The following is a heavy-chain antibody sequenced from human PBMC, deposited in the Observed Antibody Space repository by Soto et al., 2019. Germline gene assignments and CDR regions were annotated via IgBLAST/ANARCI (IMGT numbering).Heavy chain of an antibody. D-gene: IGHD2-2*02. CDR1: GYTFSTYG. Sequence: AASVKVSCKASGYTFSTYGITWVRQAPGQGLDWMGWINPFKGDTNSAARFQDRVTMTTDTSTRTAYMELRSLRSDDTAVYYCARVKVPAAILGAFDLWGQGTLVTVSS. CDR2: INPFKGDT. CDR3: ARVKVPAAILGAFDL. J-gene: IGHJ3*01. V-gene: IGHV1-18*01.